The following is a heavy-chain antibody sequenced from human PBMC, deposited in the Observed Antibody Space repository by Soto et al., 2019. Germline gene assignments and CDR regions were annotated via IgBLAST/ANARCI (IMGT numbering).Heavy chain of an antibody. CDR3: ARSKGYFDWRTYWYFDL. CDR2: MNHSGRT. D-gene: IGHD3-9*01. Sequence: SETLSLTCTVSGDSISSYYWSWIRQPPGKGLEWIGYMNHSGRTNYNPSLKSRVTISVDTSKNQFSLKLSSVTAADTAVYYCARSKGYFDWRTYWYFDLWGRGTLVTVSS. V-gene: IGHV4-59*12. CDR1: GDSISSYY. J-gene: IGHJ2*01.